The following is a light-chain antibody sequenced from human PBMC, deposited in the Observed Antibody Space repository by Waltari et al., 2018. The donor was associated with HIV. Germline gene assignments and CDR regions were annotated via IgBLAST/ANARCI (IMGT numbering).Light chain of an antibody. V-gene: IGLV3-1*01. CDR3: QAWDTTTAV. CDR2: SDA. J-gene: IGLJ1*01. Sequence: YDLTQPASVSVSPGQTATLTCSGDKLGNKYVSWYRQRPGQSPVLVIYSDAKRPSGIPERFSGSNSGSTATLTISGTQAMDEGDYYCQAWDTTTAVFGTGTRVTVL. CDR1: KLGNKY.